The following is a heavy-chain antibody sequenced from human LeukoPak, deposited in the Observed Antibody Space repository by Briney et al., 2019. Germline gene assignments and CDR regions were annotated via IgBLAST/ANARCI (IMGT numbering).Heavy chain of an antibody. V-gene: IGHV4-34*01. D-gene: IGHD3-16*02. CDR2: INHSGST. J-gene: IGHJ1*01. Sequence: PSETLSLTRAVYGGSFSGYYWSWIRQPPGKGLEWVGEINHSGSTNYNPSLKSRVTISVDTPKNQFSLKLSSVTAADTAVYYCARSPYDYVWGSYRPTNFQHWGQGTLVTVSS. CDR1: GGSFSGYY. CDR3: ARSPYDYVWGSYRPTNFQH.